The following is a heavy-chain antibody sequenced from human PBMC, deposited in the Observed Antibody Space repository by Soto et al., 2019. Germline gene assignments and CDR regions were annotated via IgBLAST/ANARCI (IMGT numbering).Heavy chain of an antibody. Sequence: PGGSLRLSCAASGFTFSSYAMSWVRQAPGKGLEWVSAISGSGGSTYYADSVKGRFTISRDNSKNTLYLQMNSLRAEDTAVYYCAKDPRGSYSGRNWFDPWGQGTLVTVSS. D-gene: IGHD1-26*01. CDR3: AKDPRGSYSGRNWFDP. J-gene: IGHJ5*02. CDR1: GFTFSSYA. V-gene: IGHV3-23*01. CDR2: ISGSGGST.